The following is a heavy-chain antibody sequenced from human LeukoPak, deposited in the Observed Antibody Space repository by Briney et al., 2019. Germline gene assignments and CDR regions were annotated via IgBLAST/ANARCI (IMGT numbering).Heavy chain of an antibody. CDR2: ISGSGGST. D-gene: IGHD5-12*01. J-gene: IGHJ4*02. CDR3: AKDREYSGYELWVY. CDR1: GFTFSSYG. V-gene: IGHV3-23*01. Sequence: PGGSLRLSCAASGFTFSSYGMSRVRQAPGKGLEWVSAISGSGGSTYYADSVKGRFTISRDNSKNTLYLQMNSLRAEDTAVYYCAKDREYSGYELWVYWGQGTLVTVSS.